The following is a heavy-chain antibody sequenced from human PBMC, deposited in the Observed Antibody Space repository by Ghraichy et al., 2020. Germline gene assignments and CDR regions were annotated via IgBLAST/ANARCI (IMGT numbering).Heavy chain of an antibody. V-gene: IGHV4-59*01. CDR1: GGSISSYY. CDR3: ARAPGAVADTGRIYYYYYMDV. CDR2: IYYSGST. D-gene: IGHD4-23*01. J-gene: IGHJ6*03. Sequence: SETLSLTCTVSGGSISSYYWSWIRQPPGKGLEWIGYIYYSGSTNYNPSLKSRVTISVDTSKNQFSLKLSSVTAADTAVYYCARAPGAVADTGRIYYYYYMDVWGKGTTVTVSS.